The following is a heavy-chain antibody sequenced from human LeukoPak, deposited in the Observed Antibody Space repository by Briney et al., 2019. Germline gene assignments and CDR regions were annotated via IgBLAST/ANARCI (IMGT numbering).Heavy chain of an antibody. CDR2: IDYSGSA. V-gene: IGHV4-39*01. Sequence: SETLSLTCTVSGGSISSSSYYWGWIRQPPGKGLEWIGSIDYSGSAYYNPSLKSRVTISVDTSKNQFSLKLSSVTAADTAVYYCARQYSYGSLHCWGQGTLVTVSS. CDR1: GGSISSSSYY. CDR3: ARQYSYGSLHC. D-gene: IGHD2-15*01. J-gene: IGHJ4*02.